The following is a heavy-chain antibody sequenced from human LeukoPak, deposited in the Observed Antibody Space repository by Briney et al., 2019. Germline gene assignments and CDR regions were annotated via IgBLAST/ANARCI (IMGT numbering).Heavy chain of an antibody. V-gene: IGHV3-30*02. Sequence: GGSLRLSCAASGFTFSTYGMHWVRQAPGRGLEWVAFIRYDGRNKYYADSVKGRFTISRDNSKNTLCLQMNSLRAEDTAVYYCAILGDDYGDYDSPDYYYYYMDVWGKGTTVTVSS. CDR3: AILGDDYGDYDSPDYYYYYMDV. CDR1: GFTFSTYG. CDR2: IRYDGRNK. D-gene: IGHD4-17*01. J-gene: IGHJ6*03.